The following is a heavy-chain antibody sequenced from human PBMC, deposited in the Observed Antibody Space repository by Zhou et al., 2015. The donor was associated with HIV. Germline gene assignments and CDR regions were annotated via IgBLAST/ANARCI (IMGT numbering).Heavy chain of an antibody. CDR2: IIPIFGTA. V-gene: IGHV1-69*12. Sequence: QVQLVQSGAEVKKPGSSVKVSCKASGGTFSSYAISWVRQAPGQGLEWMGGIIPIFGTANYAQKFQGRVTITADESTSTAYMELSSLRSEDTAVYYCARGDKDTAMATGPFDYWGQGNPGHRLL. D-gene: IGHD5-18*01. CDR1: GGTFSSYA. CDR3: ARGDKDTAMATGPFDY. J-gene: IGHJ4*02.